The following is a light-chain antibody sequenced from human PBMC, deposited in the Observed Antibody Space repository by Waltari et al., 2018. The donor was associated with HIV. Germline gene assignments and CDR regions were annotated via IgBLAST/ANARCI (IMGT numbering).Light chain of an antibody. V-gene: IGKV1-39*01. J-gene: IGKJ2*01. CDR2: AAS. CDR1: QSISNY. CDR3: QQSYSTPLAT. Sequence: DIQMTQSPSSLSASVGDRVTITCRASQSISNYLNWYQQKPGKAPKLLIYAASSLQSGVPSRFSGNGSGTYFTLTISSLQPEDFATYYCQQSYSTPLATFGQGTKLEIK.